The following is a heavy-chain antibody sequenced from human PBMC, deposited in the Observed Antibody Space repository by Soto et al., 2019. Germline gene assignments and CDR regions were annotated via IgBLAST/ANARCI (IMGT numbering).Heavy chain of an antibody. J-gene: IGHJ6*02. CDR1: GFTFSSYW. D-gene: IGHD3-16*01. CDR2: IKQDGSEK. CDR3: ARDRMMGYYYGMDV. Sequence: LRLSCAASGFTFSSYWMSWVRQAPGKGLEWVANIKQDGSEKYYVDSVKGRFTISRDNAKNSLYLQMNSLRAEDTAVYYCARDRMMGYYYGMDVWGQGTTVTVSS. V-gene: IGHV3-7*01.